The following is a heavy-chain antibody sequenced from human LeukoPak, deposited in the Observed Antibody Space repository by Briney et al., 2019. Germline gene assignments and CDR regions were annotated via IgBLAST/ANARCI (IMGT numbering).Heavy chain of an antibody. CDR1: GYTFTSYG. D-gene: IGHD3-3*01. CDR2: ISAYNGNT. Sequence: ASVKVSCKASGYTFTSYGISWVRQAPGQGLEWMGWISAYNGNTNYAQKLQGRVTMTTDTSTNTAYMELRSLRSDDTAVYYCARDKPQYHDFWSGYYTWFDPWGQGTLVTVSS. J-gene: IGHJ5*02. V-gene: IGHV1-18*01. CDR3: ARDKPQYHDFWSGYYTWFDP.